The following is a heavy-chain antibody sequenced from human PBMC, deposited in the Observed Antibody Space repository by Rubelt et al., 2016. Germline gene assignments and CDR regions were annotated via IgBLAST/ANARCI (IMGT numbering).Heavy chain of an antibody. Sequence: QVQLVQSGSEVKKPGASVKVSCKASGYTFNSFGIGWVRQAPGQGLEWMGWISTYNGNTNYAREILDRVPMTADTSTSTAYMGLRGLRSDDTAVYYCAKYAYYNRLDVWGQGTTVTVSS. CDR1: GYTFNSFG. D-gene: IGHD3-10*01. V-gene: IGHV1-18*01. J-gene: IGHJ6*02. CDR3: AKYAYYNRLDV. CDR2: ISTYNGNT.